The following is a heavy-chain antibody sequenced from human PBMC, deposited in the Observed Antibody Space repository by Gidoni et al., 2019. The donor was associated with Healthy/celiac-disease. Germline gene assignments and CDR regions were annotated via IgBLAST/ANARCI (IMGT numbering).Heavy chain of an antibody. CDR2: IYHSGST. Sequence: QVQLQDSGPGLVKPSGTLSLTCAVSGGSIISSNWLSWVRQPPGKGLEWIGEIYHSGSTNYNPSLKSRGTISVDKSKNQFSLKRSSVTAADTAVYYWASLTWADYGSGRGWFDPWGQGTLVTVSS. J-gene: IGHJ5*02. D-gene: IGHD3-10*01. CDR3: ASLTWADYGSGRGWFDP. CDR1: GGSIISSNW. V-gene: IGHV4-4*02.